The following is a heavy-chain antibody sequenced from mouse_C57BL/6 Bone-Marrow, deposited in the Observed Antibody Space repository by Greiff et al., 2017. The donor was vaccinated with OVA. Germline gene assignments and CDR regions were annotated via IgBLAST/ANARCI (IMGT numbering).Heavy chain of an antibody. V-gene: IGHV1-4*01. CDR2: INPSSGYT. D-gene: IGHD2-1*01. J-gene: IGHJ2*01. CDR1: GYTFTSYT. Sequence: VQLQESGAELARPGASVKMSRKASGYTFTSYTMHWVKQRPGQGLEWIGYINPSSGYTKYNQKFKDKATLTADKSSSTAYMQLSSLTAEDSAVYYCAGNYGGYVDDWGQGTTRTVFS. CDR3: AGNYGGYVDD.